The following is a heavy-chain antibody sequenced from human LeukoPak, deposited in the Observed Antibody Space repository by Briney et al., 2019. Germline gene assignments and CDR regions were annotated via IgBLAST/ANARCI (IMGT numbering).Heavy chain of an antibody. Sequence: GGSLRLSCVASGFTFGKYWMSWVRQAPGKGLEWVANIKLDGSEKNYVDSVKGRSTISRDNTKNSLYLQMNSLRVEDTAVFYCARDQYDTWSRRGNFDSWGQGTLVIVSP. J-gene: IGHJ4*02. CDR2: IKLDGSEK. CDR3: ARDQYDTWSRRGNFDS. D-gene: IGHD3-3*01. V-gene: IGHV3-7*03. CDR1: GFTFGKYW.